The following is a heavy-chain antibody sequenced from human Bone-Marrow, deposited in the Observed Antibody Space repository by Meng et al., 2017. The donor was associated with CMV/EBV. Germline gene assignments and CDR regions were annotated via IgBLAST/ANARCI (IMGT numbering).Heavy chain of an antibody. CDR2: ISYSGST. Sequence: SETLSLTCTVSGGSISSRNYHWGWIRQPPGKGLEWIGYISYSGSTYYNPSLKSRVAISVDTSKSQFSLKLSSVTAADTAIYYCARVNCYYDFWSGYYTEYAFDIWGQGTMVTVSS. D-gene: IGHD3-3*01. CDR3: ARVNCYYDFWSGYYTEYAFDI. V-gene: IGHV4-30-4*08. J-gene: IGHJ3*02. CDR1: GGSISSRNYH.